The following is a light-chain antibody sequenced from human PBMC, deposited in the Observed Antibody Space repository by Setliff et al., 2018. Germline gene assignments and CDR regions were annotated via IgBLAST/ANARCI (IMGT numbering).Light chain of an antibody. V-gene: IGLV2-14*03. Sequence: ALAQPASVSGSPGQSITISCTGSSGDIGSFTFVSWYQQYPDEAPKLIIFEVSDRPSGISDRFSGSKSANTASLTISGLQAEDEADYYCSSYTSNGLYVFGTGTKVT. CDR1: SGDIGSFTF. J-gene: IGLJ1*01. CDR2: EVS. CDR3: SSYTSNGLYV.